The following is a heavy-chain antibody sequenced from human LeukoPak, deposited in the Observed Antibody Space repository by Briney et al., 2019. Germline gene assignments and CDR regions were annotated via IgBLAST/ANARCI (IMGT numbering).Heavy chain of an antibody. V-gene: IGHV4-4*07. CDR3: ARGFCGGDSCYGLENWFDP. CDR2: MYSSGST. D-gene: IGHD2-15*01. J-gene: IGHJ5*02. Sequence: SETLSLTCTVSGGSVSSYYWNWIRLPAGKGLEWIGRMYSSGSTKYHPSLKSRVTMSIDTSKNQFSLELSSVTAEDTAVYYCARGFCGGDSCYGLENWFDPWGQGTLVTVSS. CDR1: GGSVSSYY.